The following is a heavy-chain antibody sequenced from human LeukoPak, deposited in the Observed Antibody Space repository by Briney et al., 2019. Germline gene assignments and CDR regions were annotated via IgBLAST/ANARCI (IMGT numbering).Heavy chain of an antibody. CDR1: GFTFSSYG. CDR3: AKLTRAQTYNWNYDYFDY. J-gene: IGHJ4*02. D-gene: IGHD1-7*01. CDR2: IWYDGSNK. V-gene: IGHV3-33*06. Sequence: GGSLRLSSAASGFTFSSYGMHWVRQAPGKGLEWVAVIWYDGSNKYYADSVKGRFTISRDNSKNTLYLQMNSLRAEDTAVYYCAKLTRAQTYNWNYDYFDYWGQGTLVTVSS.